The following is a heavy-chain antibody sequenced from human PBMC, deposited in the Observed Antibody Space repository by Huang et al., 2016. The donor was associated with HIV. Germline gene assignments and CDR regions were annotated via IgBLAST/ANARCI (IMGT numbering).Heavy chain of an antibody. D-gene: IGHD4-17*01. Sequence: QVHLVQSGAEVKKPGASVKVTCKASGYTFTNYDINWGRQAPGRGLGWRGWMNPNTGNTGFAQSFQGRVTMTRKTSITTAYMELTSLTSEDTAVYYCARSAYGDLDYWGLGTLVIVSS. J-gene: IGHJ4*02. CDR3: ARSAYGDLDY. V-gene: IGHV1-8*02. CDR1: GYTFTNYD. CDR2: MNPNTGNT.